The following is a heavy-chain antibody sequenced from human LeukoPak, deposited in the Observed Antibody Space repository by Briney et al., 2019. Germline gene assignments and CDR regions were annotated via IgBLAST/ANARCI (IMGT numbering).Heavy chain of an antibody. CDR2: ISSSSSYI. J-gene: IGHJ4*02. CDR1: SFTFNIYW. Sequence: GGSLRLSCAASSFTFNIYWMTWVRQAPGKGLEWVSSISSSSSYIYYADSVKGRFTISRDNAKNSLYLQMNSLRAEDTAVYYCARDSNYGSGSYYKGVYWGQGTLVTVSS. D-gene: IGHD3-10*01. V-gene: IGHV3-21*01. CDR3: ARDSNYGSGSYYKGVY.